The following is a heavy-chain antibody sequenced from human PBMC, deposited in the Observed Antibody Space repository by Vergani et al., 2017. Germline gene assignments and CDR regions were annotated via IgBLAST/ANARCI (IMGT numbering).Heavy chain of an antibody. V-gene: IGHV1-24*01. D-gene: IGHD3-10*01. CDR2: FDPEDGET. CDR1: GYTLTELS. CDR3: ATSPRWFGELLSGLDV. Sequence: QVQLVQSGAEVKKPGASVKVSCKVSGYTLTELSMPWVRQAPGKGLEWMGGFDPEDGETIYAQKFQGRVTMTEDTSTDTAYMELSSLRSEDTAVYYCATSPRWFGELLSGLDVWGQGTTVTVSS. J-gene: IGHJ6*02.